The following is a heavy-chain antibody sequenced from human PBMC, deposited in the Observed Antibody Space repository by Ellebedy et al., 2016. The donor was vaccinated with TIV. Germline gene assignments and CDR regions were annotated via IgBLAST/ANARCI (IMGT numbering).Heavy chain of an antibody. Sequence: KVSCKGSGYSLTSYWISWVRQTPGKGLEWMGRIDPSDSYTNYSPSFQGHVTIPADKSISTAYLQRSRLKASDTAMYYCARTAYCSSTSCYAGSTGMDVWGQGTTVTVSS. CDR2: IDPSDSYT. CDR3: ARTAYCSSTSCYAGSTGMDV. V-gene: IGHV5-10-1*01. CDR1: GYSLTSYW. J-gene: IGHJ6*02. D-gene: IGHD2-2*01.